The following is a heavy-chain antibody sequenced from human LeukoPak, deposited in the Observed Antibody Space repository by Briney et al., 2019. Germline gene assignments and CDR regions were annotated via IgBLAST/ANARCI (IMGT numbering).Heavy chain of an antibody. D-gene: IGHD5-18*01. V-gene: IGHV4-34*01. CDR3: ARRTDTAMEFDY. CDR1: GGSFSGYY. J-gene: IGHJ4*02. CDR2: INHSGST. Sequence: SETLSLTCALYGGSFSGYYWSWIRQPPGKGLEWIGEINHSGSTNYNPSLKSRVTISVDTSKNQFSLKLSSVTAADTAVYYCARRTDTAMEFDYWGQGTLVTVSS.